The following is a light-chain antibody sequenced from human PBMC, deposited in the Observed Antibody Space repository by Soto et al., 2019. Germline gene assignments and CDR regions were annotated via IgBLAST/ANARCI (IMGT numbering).Light chain of an antibody. Sequence: QSALTQPASVSGSPGQLITFSCTGTSSDVGGYNYVSWYQQHPGRAPKLIIYDVTNRPSGISNRFSGSKSGNTASLTISGLQTEDEADYYCISFTSRHIYVFXTGTKVTVL. V-gene: IGLV2-14*03. CDR1: SSDVGGYNY. CDR2: DVT. CDR3: ISFTSRHIYV. J-gene: IGLJ1*01.